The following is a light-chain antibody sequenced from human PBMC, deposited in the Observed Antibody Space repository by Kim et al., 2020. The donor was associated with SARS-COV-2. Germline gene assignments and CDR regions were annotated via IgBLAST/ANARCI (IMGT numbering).Light chain of an antibody. Sequence: QTATLTFTVNSNNFGNQGAAWLQQHQGHPPKLLSYRNNNRPSGISERLSASRSGNTASLTITGLQPEDEADYYCSAWDSSLSAWVFGGGTQLTVL. V-gene: IGLV10-54*01. J-gene: IGLJ3*02. CDR3: SAWDSSLSAWV. CDR1: SNNFGNQG. CDR2: RNN.